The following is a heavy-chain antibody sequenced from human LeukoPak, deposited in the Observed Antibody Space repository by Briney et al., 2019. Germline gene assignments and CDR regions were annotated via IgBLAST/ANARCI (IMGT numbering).Heavy chain of an antibody. V-gene: IGHV4-59*08. Sequence: SETLSLTCTVSGGSISSYYWSWIRQPPGKGLEWIGYIYYSGSTNYNPSLKGRVTISVDTSKNQFSLKLSSVTAADTAVYYCAGGSPYCSSTSCLSTLFDYWGQGTLVTVSS. J-gene: IGHJ4*02. CDR3: AGGSPYCSSTSCLSTLFDY. CDR2: IYYSGST. D-gene: IGHD2-2*01. CDR1: GGSISSYY.